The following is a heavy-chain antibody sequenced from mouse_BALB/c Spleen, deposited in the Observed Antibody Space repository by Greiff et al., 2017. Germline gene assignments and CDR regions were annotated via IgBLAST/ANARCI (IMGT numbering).Heavy chain of an antibody. Sequence: EVQLQQSGPGLVKPSQSLSLTCTVTGYSITSDYAWNWIRQFPGNKLEWMGYISYSGSTSYNPSLKSRISITRDTSKNQFFLQLNSVTTEDTATYYCARYYGSSYVPHFDYWGQGTTLTVSS. V-gene: IGHV3-2*02. CDR1: GYSITSDYA. CDR2: ISYSGST. CDR3: ARYYGSSYVPHFDY. D-gene: IGHD1-1*01. J-gene: IGHJ2*01.